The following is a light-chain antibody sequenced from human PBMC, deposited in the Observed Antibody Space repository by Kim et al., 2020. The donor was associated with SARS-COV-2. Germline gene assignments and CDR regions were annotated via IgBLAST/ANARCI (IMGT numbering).Light chain of an antibody. CDR2: DAS. J-gene: IGKJ2*01. CDR3: QQYDNLPPYT. CDR1: QDISNY. Sequence: DIQMTQSPSSLSASVGDRVTITCQASQDISNYLNLYQQKPGKAPKLLIYDASNLETGVPSRFSGSGSGTDFTFTISSLQPEDIATYYCQQYDNLPPYTFGQGTSWRS. V-gene: IGKV1-33*01.